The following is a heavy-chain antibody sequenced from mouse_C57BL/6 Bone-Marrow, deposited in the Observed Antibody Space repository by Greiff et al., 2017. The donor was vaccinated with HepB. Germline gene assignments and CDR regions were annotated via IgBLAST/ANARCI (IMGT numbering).Heavy chain of an antibody. CDR2: INPYNGGT. J-gene: IGHJ1*03. V-gene: IGHV1-19*01. CDR1: GYTLTDYY. D-gene: IGHD2-3*01. Sequence: EVQLQESGPVLVKPGASVKMSCKASGYTLTDYYMNWVKQSQGKSLEWMGVINPYNGGTSYNQKFKGTATLTVDKSSSTAYMELNSLTSEDSAVYYFYEGFSDVWGTGTTVTVSS. CDR3: YEGFSDV.